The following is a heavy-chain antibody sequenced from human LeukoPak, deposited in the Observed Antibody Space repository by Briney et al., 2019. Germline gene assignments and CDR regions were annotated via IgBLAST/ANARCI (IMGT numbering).Heavy chain of an antibody. Sequence: GGSLRLSCAASGFTFSSHAMSWVRQAPGKGLEWVSAISGSGGSTNYVDSVKGRFTISRDNSKNTLYLQMNSLRAEDTAVYYCARGYCSGGSCYTRGYKDYWGQGTLVTVSS. CDR1: GFTFSSHA. CDR2: ISGSGGST. J-gene: IGHJ4*02. D-gene: IGHD2-15*01. V-gene: IGHV3-23*01. CDR3: ARGYCSGGSCYTRGYKDY.